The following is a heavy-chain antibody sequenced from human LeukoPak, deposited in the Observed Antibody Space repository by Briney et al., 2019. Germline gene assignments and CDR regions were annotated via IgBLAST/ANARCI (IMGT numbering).Heavy chain of an antibody. CDR1: GGSIGTSNW. Sequence: SETLSLTCAVSGGSIGTSNWWSWVRQPPGKGLEWIAAIYHSGSTDYNPSLKSRVTISVDKSKNQFSLKLSSVTAADTAVYYCARDYDFWSGYSGEKSDYWGQGTLVTVSS. J-gene: IGHJ4*02. CDR2: IYHSGST. D-gene: IGHD3-3*01. V-gene: IGHV4-4*02. CDR3: ARDYDFWSGYSGEKSDY.